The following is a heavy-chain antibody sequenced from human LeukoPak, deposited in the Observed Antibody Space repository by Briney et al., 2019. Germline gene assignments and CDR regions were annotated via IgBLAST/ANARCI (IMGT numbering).Heavy chain of an antibody. J-gene: IGHJ4*02. CDR1: GGSISSGSYY. Sequence: PSETLSLTCTVSGGSISSGSYYWGWIRQPPGKGLEWIGNIYYSGSTNYNPSLKSRVTISVDTSKNQFSLKLSSVTAADTAVYYCARVKSSGWGIGFAYWGQGTLVTVSS. CDR2: IYYSGST. D-gene: IGHD6-19*01. V-gene: IGHV4-61*01. CDR3: ARVKSSGWGIGFAY.